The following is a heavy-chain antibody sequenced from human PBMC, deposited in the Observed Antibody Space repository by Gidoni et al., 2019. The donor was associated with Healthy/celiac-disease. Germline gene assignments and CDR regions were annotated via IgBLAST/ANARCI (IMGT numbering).Heavy chain of an antibody. CDR3: ANFSPKIAAAGPSKFDP. J-gene: IGHJ5*02. CDR2: ISGSGGST. CDR1: GFTFSSYA. V-gene: IGHV3-23*01. Sequence: EVQLLESGGGLVQPGGSLRLSCAAPGFTFSSYAMSWVRQAPGKGLEWGSAISGSGGSTYYADSVKGRFTISRDNSKNTLYLQMNSLRAEDTAVYYCANFSPKIAAAGPSKFDPWGQGTLVTVSS. D-gene: IGHD6-13*01.